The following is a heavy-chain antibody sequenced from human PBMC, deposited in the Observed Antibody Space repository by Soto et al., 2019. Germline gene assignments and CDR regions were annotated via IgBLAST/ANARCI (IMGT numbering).Heavy chain of an antibody. CDR1: GYTFTSYA. D-gene: IGHD3-3*01. CDR3: ARVGTITIFGVVINLYYYYGMDV. Sequence: ASVKVSCKASGYTFTSYAMHWVRQAPGQRLEWMGWINAGNGNTKYSQKFQGRVTITRDTSASTAYMELSSLRSEDTAVYYCARVGTITIFGVVINLYYYYGMDVWGQGTTVTVYS. J-gene: IGHJ6*02. V-gene: IGHV1-3*01. CDR2: INAGNGNT.